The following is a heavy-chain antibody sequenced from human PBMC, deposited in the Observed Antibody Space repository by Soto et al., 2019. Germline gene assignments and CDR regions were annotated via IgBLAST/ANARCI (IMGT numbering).Heavy chain of an antibody. V-gene: IGHV3-23*01. CDR1: GITFSTYA. CDR3: AALRILVDTTG. D-gene: IGHD1-1*01. Sequence: EVQLLESGGGLVQPGGSLRLSCAASGITFSTYAMRWVRQAPGKGLESVSVISESGGGTYYADSVKGRFTISRDTSKNSLYLQLNSLRAADTAVYYCAALRILVDTTGWGQGTTVTVSS. CDR2: ISESGGGT. J-gene: IGHJ6*02.